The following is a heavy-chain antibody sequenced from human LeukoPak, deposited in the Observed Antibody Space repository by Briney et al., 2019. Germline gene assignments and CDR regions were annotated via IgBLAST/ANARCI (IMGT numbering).Heavy chain of an antibody. CDR2: IYSSGST. CDR3: ARQSQSYSSSWIDY. CDR1: GGSINSYY. D-gene: IGHD6-13*01. J-gene: IGHJ4*02. V-gene: IGHV4-59*08. Sequence: SETLSLTCTVSGGSINSYYWSWIRQPPGKGLEWIGFIYSSGSTNYNPSLKSRTTISVDTSKNQFSLKLTSVTAADTAVYYCARQSQSYSSSWIDYWGQGTLVTVSS.